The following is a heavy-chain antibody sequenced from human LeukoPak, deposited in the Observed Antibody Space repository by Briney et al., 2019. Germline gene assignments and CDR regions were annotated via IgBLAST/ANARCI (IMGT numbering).Heavy chain of an antibody. CDR1: GYTFTGYY. CDR2: INPNSGGT. Sequence: EASVKVSCKASGYTFTGYYMHWVRQAPGQGLEWMGWINPNSGGTNYAQKFQGRVTMTRDTSISTAYMELSRLRSDDTAVYYCARVPYYYGSGSHFDYWGQGTLVTVSS. CDR3: ARVPYYYGSGSHFDY. V-gene: IGHV1-2*02. J-gene: IGHJ4*02. D-gene: IGHD3-10*01.